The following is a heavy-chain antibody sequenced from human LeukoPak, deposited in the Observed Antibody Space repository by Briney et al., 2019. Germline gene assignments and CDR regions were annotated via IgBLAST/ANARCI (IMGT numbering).Heavy chain of an antibody. D-gene: IGHD2-21*02. V-gene: IGHV3-23*01. Sequence: PGGSLRLSCAASGFTFSSYAMSWVRQAPGKGLEWVSAISGSGGSTYYADSVKGRFTISRDNSKNTLYLQMNSLRAEDTAVYYCAKDGVDCGGDCYPSVESFQHWGQGTLVTVSS. CDR3: AKDGVDCGGDCYPSVESFQH. J-gene: IGHJ1*01. CDR2: ISGSGGST. CDR1: GFTFSSYA.